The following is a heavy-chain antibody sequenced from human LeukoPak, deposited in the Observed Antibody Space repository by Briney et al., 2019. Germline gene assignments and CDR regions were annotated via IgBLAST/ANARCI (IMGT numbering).Heavy chain of an antibody. V-gene: IGHV4-39*07. CDR3: ARRKIVRRGLDY. CDR1: GGSISGSSYY. CDR2: IYYSGST. Sequence: SETLSLTCTVSGGSISGSSYYWGWIRQPPGKGLEWIGNIYYSGSTYYNPSLKSRVTISVDTSKNQFSLKLSSVTAADTAVYYCARRKIVRRGLDYWGQGTLVTVSS. J-gene: IGHJ4*02. D-gene: IGHD3-16*01.